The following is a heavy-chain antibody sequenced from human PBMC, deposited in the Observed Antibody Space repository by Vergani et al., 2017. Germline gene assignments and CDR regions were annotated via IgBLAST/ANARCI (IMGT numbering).Heavy chain of an antibody. CDR1: GYSFTSYW. J-gene: IGHJ6*04. D-gene: IGHD6-19*01. CDR2: IDPSDSYT. Sequence: EVQLVQSGAEVKKPGESLRISCKGSGYSFTSYWISWVRQMPGKGLEWMGRIDPSDSYTNYSPSFQGHVTISADKSISTAYMELSSLRSDDTAVYYCARGGLGGSGWYNYYYYVMDGWGEGTMVTVSS. CDR3: ARGGLGGSGWYNYYYYVMDG. V-gene: IGHV5-10-1*01.